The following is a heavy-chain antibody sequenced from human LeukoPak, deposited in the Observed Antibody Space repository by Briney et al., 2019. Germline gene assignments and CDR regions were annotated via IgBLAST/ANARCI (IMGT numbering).Heavy chain of an antibody. J-gene: IGHJ4*02. CDR2: IWYDGSNK. D-gene: IGHD3-10*01. CDR1: GFTFSSYG. V-gene: IGHV3-33*06. Sequence: PGRSLRLSCAASGFTFSSYGMHWVRQAPGKGLEWVAVIWYDGSNKYYADSVKGRFTISIDNSKNTLYLQMNSLRAEDTAVYYCAKGQLWFGEARVDYWGRGTLVTVSS. CDR3: AKGQLWFGEARVDY.